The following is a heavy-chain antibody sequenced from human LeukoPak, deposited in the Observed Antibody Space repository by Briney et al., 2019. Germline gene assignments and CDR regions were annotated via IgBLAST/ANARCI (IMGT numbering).Heavy chain of an antibody. D-gene: IGHD1-1*01. J-gene: IGHJ5*02. Sequence: GGSLRLSCAASGFTFSSYSMNWVRQAPGKWMEWVSSISISSSYIYYADSVKGRFTISRDNTNNSLYLPMNSLSAEDTAVYYCARDNLQLEMENWFDPWGQGTLVTVSA. V-gene: IGHV3-21*01. CDR3: ARDNLQLEMENWFDP. CDR2: ISISSSYI. CDR1: GFTFSSYS.